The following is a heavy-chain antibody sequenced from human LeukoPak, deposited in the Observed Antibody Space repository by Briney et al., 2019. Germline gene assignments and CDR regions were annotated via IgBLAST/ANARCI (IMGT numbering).Heavy chain of an antibody. CDR2: IYYSGST. J-gene: IGHJ4*02. CDR1: GGSISSSSYY. D-gene: IGHD4-17*01. V-gene: IGHV4-39*01. CDR3: ATFRLYGDYVAYYFDY. Sequence: SETLSLTCTVSGGSISSSSYYWGWIRQPPGKGLEWIGSIYYSGSTYYNPSLKSRVTISVDTSKNQFSLKLSSVPAADTAVYYCATFRLYGDYVAYYFDYWGQGTLVTVSS.